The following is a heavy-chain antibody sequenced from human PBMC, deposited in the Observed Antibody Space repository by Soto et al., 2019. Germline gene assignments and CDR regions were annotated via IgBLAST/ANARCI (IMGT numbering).Heavy chain of an antibody. CDR1: GGSISSGDYY. D-gene: IGHD3-3*01. CDR3: ARERRYDFWSGYRYFDY. V-gene: IGHV4-30-4*01. Sequence: PSETLSLTCTVSGGSISSGDYYWSWIRQPPGKGLEWIGYIYYSGSTYYNPSLKSRVTISVDTSKNQFSLKLSSVTAADTAVYYCARERRYDFWSGYRYFDYWGQEPWSPSPQ. J-gene: IGHJ4*01. CDR2: IYYSGST.